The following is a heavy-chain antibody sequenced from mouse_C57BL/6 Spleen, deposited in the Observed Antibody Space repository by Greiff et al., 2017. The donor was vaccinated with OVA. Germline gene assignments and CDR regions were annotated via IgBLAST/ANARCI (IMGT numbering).Heavy chain of an antibody. V-gene: IGHV2-2*01. Sequence: VQLKESGPGLVQPSQSLSITCTVSGFSLTSYGVHWVRQSPGKGLEWLGVIWSGGSTDYTAAFISRLSISKDNSKSQVFFKMNSLQADDTAIYYCARRVYAMDYWGQGTSVTVSS. CDR3: ARRVYAMDY. CDR2: IWSGGST. J-gene: IGHJ4*01. CDR1: GFSLTSYG.